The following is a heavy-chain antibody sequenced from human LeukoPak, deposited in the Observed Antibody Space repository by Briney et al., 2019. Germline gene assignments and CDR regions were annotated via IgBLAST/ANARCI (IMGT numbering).Heavy chain of an antibody. D-gene: IGHD3-3*01. Sequence: GASVKVSCKASGGTFSSYAISWVRQAPGQGLEWMGGIIPIFGTANYAQKFQGRVTITADESTSTAYMELSSLRSEDTAVYYCARVLDYDFWSGYDYWGQGTLVTVSS. J-gene: IGHJ4*02. CDR3: ARVLDYDFWSGYDY. CDR1: GGTFSSYA. V-gene: IGHV1-69*13. CDR2: IIPIFGTA.